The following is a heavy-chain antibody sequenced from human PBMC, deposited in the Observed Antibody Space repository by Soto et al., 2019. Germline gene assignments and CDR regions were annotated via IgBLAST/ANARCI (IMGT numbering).Heavy chain of an antibody. D-gene: IGHD1-26*01. V-gene: IGHV1-18*01. Sequence: QVQLVQSGAEVKKPGASVKVSCKASGYTFISYGISWVRQAPGQGLEWMGWISGYNGNTKYAQKLQGRVTMTTDTSTSTAYMELRSLRSDDPAVDYWARDLGAQIVDYWGQGTLVTFSS. CDR2: ISGYNGNT. CDR3: ARDLGAQIVDY. CDR1: GYTFISYG. J-gene: IGHJ4*02.